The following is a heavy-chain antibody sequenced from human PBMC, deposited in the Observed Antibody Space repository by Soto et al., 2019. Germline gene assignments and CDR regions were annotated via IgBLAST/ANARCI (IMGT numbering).Heavy chain of an antibody. V-gene: IGHV3-53*01. D-gene: IGHD3-22*01. CDR3: ARNYYDSGGGFDY. Sequence: EVQLVESGGGLLQPGGSLRLSCAASGFTVSSNYMSWVRQAPGKGLEWVSVIYSGGSTYYADSVKGRFTISRDNSKNTLYLQMNSLRAEDTAVYYCARNYYDSGGGFDYWGQRTLVTVSS. J-gene: IGHJ4*02. CDR2: IYSGGST. CDR1: GFTVSSNY.